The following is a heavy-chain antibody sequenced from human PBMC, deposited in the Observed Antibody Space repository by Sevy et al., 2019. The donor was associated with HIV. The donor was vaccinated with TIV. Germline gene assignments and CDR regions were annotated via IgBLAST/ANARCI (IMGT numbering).Heavy chain of an antibody. CDR3: AREGLGGFHTGLDY. CDR2: ISSSASTI. V-gene: IGHV3-48*03. J-gene: IGHJ4*02. D-gene: IGHD2-15*01. Sequence: GGSLRLSCAASGFTFSSYEMNWVRQAPGKGLEWVSYISSSASTIFYADSVKGRFTISGDNPKNSLYLQMKTLGAEDTAVYYCAREGLGGFHTGLDYWGQGTLVTVSS. CDR1: GFTFSSYE.